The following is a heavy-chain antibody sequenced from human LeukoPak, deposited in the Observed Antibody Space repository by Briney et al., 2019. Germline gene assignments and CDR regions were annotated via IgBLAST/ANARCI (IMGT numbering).Heavy chain of an antibody. V-gene: IGHV1-3*01. CDR3: GESAPSGFDP. Sequence: GASVKVSCKASGYTFTTYAIHWVRQAPGRSLEWMGRINAGNGDAKYSQNFRDRITITRDTSASTVYMELTSLRSEDTAVYYCGESAPSGFDPWGQGTLVTVSS. CDR2: INAGNGDA. CDR1: GYTFTTYA. J-gene: IGHJ5*02.